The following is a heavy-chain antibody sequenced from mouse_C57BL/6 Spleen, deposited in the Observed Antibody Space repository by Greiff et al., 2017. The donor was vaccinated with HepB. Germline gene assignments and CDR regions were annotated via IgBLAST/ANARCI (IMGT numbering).Heavy chain of an antibody. V-gene: IGHV1-64*01. Sequence: VQLQQPGAELVKPGASVKLSCKASGYTFTSYWMHWVKQRPGQGLEWIGMIHPNSGSTNYNEKFKSKATLTVDKSSSTAYMQLSSLTSEDSAVYCCARYHGPWGYFDVWGTGTTVTVSS. CDR1: GYTFTSYW. D-gene: IGHD2-3*01. CDR2: IHPNSGST. J-gene: IGHJ1*03. CDR3: ARYHGPWGYFDV.